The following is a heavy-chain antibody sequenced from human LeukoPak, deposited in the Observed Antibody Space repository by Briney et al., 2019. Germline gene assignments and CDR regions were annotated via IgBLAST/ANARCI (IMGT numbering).Heavy chain of an antibody. D-gene: IGHD5-24*01. CDR3: ARGGDGYKSNRFCHDY. J-gene: IGHJ4*02. V-gene: IGHV1-2*02. CDR1: GYTFTGYY. CDR2: INPNSGGT. Sequence: GASVKVSCKASGYTFTGYYMHWVRQAPGQGLEWMGWINPNSGGTNYAQKFQGRVTMTRDTSISTAYMELSRLRSDDTAVYYCARGGDGYKSNRFCHDYWGQGTLVTVS.